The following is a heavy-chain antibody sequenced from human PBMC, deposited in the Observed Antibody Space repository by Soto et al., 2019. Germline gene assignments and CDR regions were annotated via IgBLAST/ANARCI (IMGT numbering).Heavy chain of an antibody. D-gene: IGHD6-19*01. CDR2: ISGSGGST. J-gene: IGHJ4*02. CDR1: GFTFRSYA. CDR3: AKEGEHSSGWANFDY. V-gene: IGHV3-23*01. Sequence: GGSLRLSCAASGFTFRSYAMSWVRQAPGKGLEWVSAISGSGGSTYYADSVKGRFTISRDNSKNTLYLQMNSLRAEDTAVYYCAKEGEHSSGWANFDYWGQGTLVTVSS.